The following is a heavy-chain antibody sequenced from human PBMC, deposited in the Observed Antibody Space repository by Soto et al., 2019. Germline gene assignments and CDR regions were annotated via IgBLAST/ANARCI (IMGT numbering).Heavy chain of an antibody. Sequence: EVQLVESGGGLIQPGGSLRLSCAASVFTVSSNYMSWVRQAPGKGLEWDSVIYSGGSTYYADSVKGRFTISRDNSKNTLYLQMNSLRAEDTAVYYCDRDWHDYSRFYGMDVWGHGTTVTVSS. V-gene: IGHV3-53*01. D-gene: IGHD4-4*01. CDR1: VFTVSSNY. J-gene: IGHJ6*02. CDR2: IYSGGST. CDR3: DRDWHDYSRFYGMDV.